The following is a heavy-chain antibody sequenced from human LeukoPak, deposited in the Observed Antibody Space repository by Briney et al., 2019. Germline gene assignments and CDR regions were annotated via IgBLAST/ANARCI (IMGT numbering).Heavy chain of an antibody. CDR3: ARDRGYSTFDN. V-gene: IGHV3-7*01. Sequence: GGSLRFSCAASGFPFSNYWMSWVRQAPGKELEWVANMKEDGGEINYVDSVKGRFTISRDNAKNSLYLHMNSLRVEDTAVYYCARDRGYSTFDNWGQGTLVTVSS. CDR2: MKEDGGEI. CDR1: GFPFSNYW. D-gene: IGHD4-23*01. J-gene: IGHJ5*02.